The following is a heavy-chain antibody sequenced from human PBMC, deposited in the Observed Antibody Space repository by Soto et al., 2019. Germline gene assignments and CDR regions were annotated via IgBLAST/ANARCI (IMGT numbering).Heavy chain of an antibody. CDR1: GFMFSFYS. D-gene: IGHD3-10*01. Sequence: EVQLVESGGGLVKPGGSLSLSCTPSGFMFSFYSMTWVRQAPGRWLEWVSSISSTGTYKYYADSVKGRFTVSRDNAKNSLFLQLNRLRVEDTAVYYCARISRGNWFDSWGQGTLVTVSS. CDR2: ISSTGTYK. J-gene: IGHJ5*01. CDR3: ARISRGNWFDS. V-gene: IGHV3-21*01.